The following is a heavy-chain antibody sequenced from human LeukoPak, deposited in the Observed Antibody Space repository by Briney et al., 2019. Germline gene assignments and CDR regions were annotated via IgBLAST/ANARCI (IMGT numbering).Heavy chain of an antibody. J-gene: IGHJ6*03. CDR2: INPNSGGT. Sequence: ASVKVSCKASGYTFTGYYMHWVRQAPGQGLEWMGWINPNSGGTNYAQKFQGRVTMTRDTSISTAYMELSRLRSDDTAVYYCARDGYSYGSIGYYYYYMDVWGKGTTVTVSS. V-gene: IGHV1-2*02. CDR1: GYTFTGYY. D-gene: IGHD5-18*01. CDR3: ARDGYSYGSIGYYYYYMDV.